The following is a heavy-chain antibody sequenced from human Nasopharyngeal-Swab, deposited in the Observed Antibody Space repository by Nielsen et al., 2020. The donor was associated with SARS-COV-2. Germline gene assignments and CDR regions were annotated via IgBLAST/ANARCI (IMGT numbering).Heavy chain of an antibody. D-gene: IGHD5-24*01. CDR3: AKDEAWAFVGPNTEMILFH. CDR1: GYTFTNYA. CDR2: ISGDNGNT. Sequence: ASVKVSCKASGYTFTNYAITWVRQVPGQGLEWVGWISGDNGNTNYAQKVRGRATMTTDTSTSTAYLELRSLRSDDTAIYYCAKDEAWAFVGPNTEMILFHWGQGTLVTVSS. V-gene: IGHV1-18*01. J-gene: IGHJ4*02.